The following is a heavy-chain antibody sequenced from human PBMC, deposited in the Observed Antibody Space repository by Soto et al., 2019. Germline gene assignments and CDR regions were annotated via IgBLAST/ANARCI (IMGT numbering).Heavy chain of an antibody. J-gene: IGHJ4*02. Sequence: VRQAPGKGLEWVAVISYAGTNKYYADSVKGRFTISRDNSKNTLYLQMNSLRAEDTAVYYCARGGYYYDSSGYYSFDYWGQGTLVTVSS. D-gene: IGHD3-22*01. CDR3: ARGGYYYDSSGYYSFDY. V-gene: IGHV3-30*03. CDR2: ISYAGTNK.